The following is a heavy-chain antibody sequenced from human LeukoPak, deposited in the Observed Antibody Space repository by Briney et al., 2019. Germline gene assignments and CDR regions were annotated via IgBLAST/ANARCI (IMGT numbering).Heavy chain of an antibody. V-gene: IGHV4-59*01. CDR2: IYYSGST. D-gene: IGHD5-24*01. Sequence: SGTLSLTCTVAGGSISSYYWSWIRQPPGKGLEWIGYIYYSGSTNYNPSLKSRVTISVDTSKNQFSLKLSSVTAADTVVYYCARDGYNDAFDIWGQGTMVTVSS. J-gene: IGHJ3*02. CDR1: GGSISSYY. CDR3: ARDGYNDAFDI.